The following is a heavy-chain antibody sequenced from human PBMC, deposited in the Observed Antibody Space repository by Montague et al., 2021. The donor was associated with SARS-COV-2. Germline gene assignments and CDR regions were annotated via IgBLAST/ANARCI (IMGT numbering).Heavy chain of an antibody. Sequence: SLRLSCAASGFTFSNYWWHWVRQVPGKGLVWVSRINPDGSRTTYADSVKGRFTISRDNATNTVYLQMSGLRVEDTAVHYCAGAPHCGGGSCFSFDYYGLDVWGQGTTVSVSS. CDR3: AGAPHCGGGSCFSFDYYGLDV. J-gene: IGHJ6*02. CDR1: GFTFSNYW. CDR2: INPDGSRT. V-gene: IGHV3-74*03. D-gene: IGHD2-15*01.